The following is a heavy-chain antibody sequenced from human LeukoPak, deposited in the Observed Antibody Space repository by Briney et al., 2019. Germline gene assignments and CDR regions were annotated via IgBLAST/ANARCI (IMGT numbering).Heavy chain of an antibody. CDR2: INEDGGAK. D-gene: IGHD5-12*01. Sequence: PGGSLRLSCAASGFTFSRYWMSWVRQAPGKGLGWVANINEDGGAKYYVDSVKGRFTISRDNAKNSLYLQMNSLRAEDTAVYYCARGWWLPTYFDYWGQGTLVTVSS. CDR1: GFTFSRYW. J-gene: IGHJ4*02. V-gene: IGHV3-7*01. CDR3: ARGWWLPTYFDY.